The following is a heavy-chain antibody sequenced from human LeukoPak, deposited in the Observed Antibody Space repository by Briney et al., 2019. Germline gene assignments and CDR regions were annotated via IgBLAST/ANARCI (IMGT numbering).Heavy chain of an antibody. J-gene: IGHJ4*02. V-gene: IGHV3-30-3*01. D-gene: IGHD3-16*01. CDR2: ISYDGSNK. CDR1: GFTFSSYA. CDR3: ASRAWGSYIGY. Sequence: PGRSLRLSCAASGFTFSSYAMHWVRQAPGKGLEWVAVISYDGSNKYYADSVKGRFTISRDNSKNTLYLQMNSLRAEDTAVYYCASRAWGSYIGYWGQGTLVTVSS.